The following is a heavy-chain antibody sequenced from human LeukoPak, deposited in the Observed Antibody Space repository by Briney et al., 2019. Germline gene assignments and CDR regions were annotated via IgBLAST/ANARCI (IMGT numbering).Heavy chain of an antibody. CDR3: ASSYPNLAAFDI. J-gene: IGHJ3*02. D-gene: IGHD2-8*01. Sequence: ASVKVSCKASGYTFTGYYMHWVRQAPGQGLEWMGWINPNSGGTNYAQKFQGRVTMTRDTSISTAYMELSRLKSDDTAVYYCASSYPNLAAFDIWGQGTMVTVSS. V-gene: IGHV1-2*02. CDR1: GYTFTGYY. CDR2: INPNSGGT.